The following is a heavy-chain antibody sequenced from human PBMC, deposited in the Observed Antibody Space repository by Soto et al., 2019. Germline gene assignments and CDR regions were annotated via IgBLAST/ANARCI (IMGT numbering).Heavy chain of an antibody. V-gene: IGHV3-23*01. J-gene: IGHJ4*02. CDR3: ASDRFRGTYYLRGVTYFFEE. CDR1: GFIFENFG. CDR2: ISGSGFKK. Sequence: GGSLRLSCAASGFIFENFGMSWVRQAPGKGLEWISSISGSGFKKYYADSVKGRFTISRDNAKNSLYLQMNSLRAEDTAVYYCASDRFRGTYYLRGVTYFFEEWGQGAPVTVSS. D-gene: IGHD1-26*01.